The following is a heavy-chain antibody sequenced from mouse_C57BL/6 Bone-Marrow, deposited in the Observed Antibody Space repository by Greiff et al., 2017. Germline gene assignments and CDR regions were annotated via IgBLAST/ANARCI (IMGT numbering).Heavy chain of an antibody. CDR3: ARTYYYGSSYGFAY. CDR1: GFSLTSYA. Sequence: VQGVESGPGLVAPSQSLSITCTVSGFSLTSYAISWVRQPPGKGLEWLGVIWTGGGTNYNSAHKSRLSISKDNSKSQVFLKMNSLQTDDTARYYCARTYYYGSSYGFAYWGQGTLVTVSA. CDR2: IWTGGGT. D-gene: IGHD1-1*01. V-gene: IGHV2-9-1*01. J-gene: IGHJ3*01.